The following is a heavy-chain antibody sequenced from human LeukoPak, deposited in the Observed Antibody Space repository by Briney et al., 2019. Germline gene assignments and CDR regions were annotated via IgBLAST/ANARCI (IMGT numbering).Heavy chain of an antibody. J-gene: IGHJ4*02. D-gene: IGHD6-19*01. V-gene: IGHV1-2*02. CDR2: INPNSGGT. CDR3: ARGGVRIAVAGTHDY. Sequence: ASVKVSCKASGYTFTGYYMHWVRQAPGQGLEWMGWINPNSGGTNYAQKFQGGVTMTRDTSISTAYMELSRLRSDDTAVYYCARGGVRIAVAGTHDYWGQGTLVTVSS. CDR1: GYTFTGYY.